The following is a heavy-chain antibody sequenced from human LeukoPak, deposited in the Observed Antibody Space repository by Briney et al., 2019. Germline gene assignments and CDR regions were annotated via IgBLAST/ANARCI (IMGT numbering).Heavy chain of an antibody. CDR2: INHSGST. D-gene: IGHD3-3*01. CDR1: GGSFSGYY. Sequence: SETLSLTCAVYGGSFSGYYWSWVRQPPGKGVEWIGEINHSGSTNYNPSLKSRVTISVDTSKNQFSLKLSSVTAADTAVYYCATGGFLVLFDYWGQGTLVTVSS. CDR3: ATGGFLVLFDY. J-gene: IGHJ4*02. V-gene: IGHV4-34*01.